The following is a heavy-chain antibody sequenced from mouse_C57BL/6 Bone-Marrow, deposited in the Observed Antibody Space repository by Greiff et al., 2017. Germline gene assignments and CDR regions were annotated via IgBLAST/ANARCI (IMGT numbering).Heavy chain of an antibody. D-gene: IGHD1-1*01. J-gene: IGHJ2*01. CDR2: IYPGSGST. Sequence: QVQLQQPGAELVKPGASVKMSCKASGYTFTSYWITWVKQRPGQGLEWIGDIYPGSGSTNYNEKFKSKATLTVDTSSSTAYMQLSSLTSEDSAVYYCARLPPHYYGSSYEGIDDWGQGTTLTVSS. CDR3: ARLPPHYYGSSYEGIDD. V-gene: IGHV1-55*01. CDR1: GYTFTSYW.